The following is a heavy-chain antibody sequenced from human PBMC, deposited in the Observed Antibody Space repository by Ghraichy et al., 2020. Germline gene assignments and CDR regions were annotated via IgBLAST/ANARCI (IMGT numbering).Heavy chain of an antibody. CDR1: GFTFSDAW. CDR3: TFKYPYGDYDY. J-gene: IGHJ4*02. V-gene: IGHV3-15*01. CDR2: IKSKTDGGTT. D-gene: IGHD4-17*01. Sequence: GESLNISCAASGFTFSDAWMNWVRQAPGKGLEWVGRIKSKTDGGTTDYAAPVKGRFTISIDDSKNTLYLQMNSLKTEDTAVYYCTFKYPYGDYDYWGQGTLVTVSS.